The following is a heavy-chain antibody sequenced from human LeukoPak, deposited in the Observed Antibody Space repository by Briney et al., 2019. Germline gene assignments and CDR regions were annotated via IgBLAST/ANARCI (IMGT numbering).Heavy chain of an antibody. V-gene: IGHV4-34*01. J-gene: IGHJ5*02. CDR2: INHSGST. Sequence: SETLSLTCAVYGGSFSGYYWSWIRQPPGKGLEWIGEINHSGSTNYNPSLKSRVTISVDTSKNQFSLKLSSVTAADTAVYYCARAGIAVAVINWFDPWGQGTLVTVSS. D-gene: IGHD6-19*01. CDR1: GGSFSGYY. CDR3: ARAGIAVAVINWFDP.